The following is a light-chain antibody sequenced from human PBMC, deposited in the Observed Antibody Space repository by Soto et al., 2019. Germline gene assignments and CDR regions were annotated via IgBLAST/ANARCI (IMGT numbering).Light chain of an antibody. J-gene: IGKJ2*01. CDR2: KAS. Sequence: DIQMTQSPSTLSASVGDRVTITCRASHSISSWLAWYQQKPGKAPKLLIYKASTLESGVTSRFSGSGSGTEFTLTISILQPDDLATYYWQQYSSYSTFGQGTKLEIK. CDR3: QQYSSYST. V-gene: IGKV1-5*03. CDR1: HSISSW.